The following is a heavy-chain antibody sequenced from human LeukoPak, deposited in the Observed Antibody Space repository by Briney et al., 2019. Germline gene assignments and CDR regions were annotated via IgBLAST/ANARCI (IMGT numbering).Heavy chain of an antibody. CDR1: GYTFTSYD. J-gene: IGHJ3*02. CDR3: AREKAGTTGAFDI. D-gene: IGHD1-1*01. CDR2: MNPNSGNT. V-gene: IGHV1-8*03. Sequence: GASVKVSCKASGYTFTSYDINWVRQATGQGLEWMGWMNPNSGNTGYAQKFQGRVTITRNTSISTAYMELSSLRSEDTAVYYCAREKAGTTGAFDIWGQGTMVTVSS.